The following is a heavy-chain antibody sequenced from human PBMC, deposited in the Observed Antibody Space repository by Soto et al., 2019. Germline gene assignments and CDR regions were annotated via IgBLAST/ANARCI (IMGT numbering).Heavy chain of an antibody. CDR1: GVSITSYF. CDR2: ISFSGAT. Sequence: SETLSLTCTVSGVSITSYFWSWIRQTPGKGLDWIGSISFSGATYSNPSLKGRAALSVDTSENHLSLTLNSATATDTAVYFCARDQGVVVTADNWFDPWGQGILVTVSS. V-gene: IGHV4-59*12. CDR3: ARDQGVVVTADNWFDP. D-gene: IGHD2-21*02. J-gene: IGHJ5*02.